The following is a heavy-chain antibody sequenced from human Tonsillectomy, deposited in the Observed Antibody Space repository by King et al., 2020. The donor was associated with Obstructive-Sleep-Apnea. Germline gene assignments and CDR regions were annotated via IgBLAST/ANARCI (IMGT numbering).Heavy chain of an antibody. CDR3: ASARYYYYGMNV. V-gene: IGHV4-59*08. Sequence: QLQESGPGLVKPSETLSLTCTVSGGSISSYYWSWIRQPPGKGLEWIGYIYYSGGTNYNPSLKSRVTISVDTSKNQLSLKLNSVTAADTAVYYCASARYYYYGMNVWGQGTTVTVSS. CDR1: GGSISSYY. CDR2: IYYSGGT. J-gene: IGHJ6*02.